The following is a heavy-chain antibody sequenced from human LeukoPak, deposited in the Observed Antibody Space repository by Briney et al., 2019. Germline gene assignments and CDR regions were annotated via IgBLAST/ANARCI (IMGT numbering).Heavy chain of an antibody. Sequence: GGSLRLSCAASGFMFSSYWMSWVRQAPGKGLEWVANIKQDGSAKYYVDSVKGRFTISRDNANNSLYLQMNSLRVEDTAMYYCARIMYSSAWYFDGWGQGTLVTVSS. CDR2: IKQDGSAK. J-gene: IGHJ4*02. V-gene: IGHV3-7*01. D-gene: IGHD6-19*01. CDR1: GFMFSSYW. CDR3: ARIMYSSAWYFDG.